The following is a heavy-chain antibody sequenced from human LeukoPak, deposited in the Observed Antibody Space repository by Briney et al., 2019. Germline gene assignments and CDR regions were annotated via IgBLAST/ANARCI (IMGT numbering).Heavy chain of an antibody. V-gene: IGHV3-7*01. Sequence: GGSLRLSCAASGFTFSSYWMSWVRQAPGKGLEWVASIKQDGSENYYVDSVKGRFTISRDNAKNSLYLQMNSLRAEDTAVYYCARECSSTSCYRGGFDPWGQGTLVTVSS. CDR1: GFTFSSYW. CDR2: IKQDGSEN. D-gene: IGHD2-2*02. J-gene: IGHJ5*02. CDR3: ARECSSTSCYRGGFDP.